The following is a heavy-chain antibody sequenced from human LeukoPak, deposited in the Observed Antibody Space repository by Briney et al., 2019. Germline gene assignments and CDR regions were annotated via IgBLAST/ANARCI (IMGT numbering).Heavy chain of an antibody. Sequence: PAGSLRLSCAASGFTFNNYAMNWVRQAPGKGLEWISAINNTGRSTYYPSPVNRRFTTSGDNSKHTVLRQMNSPTAEATAEYYCAKGIEYNNGWTFDYCGQGHLVTVSS. CDR1: GFTFNNYA. CDR3: AKGIEYNNGWTFDY. CDR2: INNTGRST. J-gene: IGHJ4*02. V-gene: IGHV3-23*01. D-gene: IGHD2/OR15-2a*01.